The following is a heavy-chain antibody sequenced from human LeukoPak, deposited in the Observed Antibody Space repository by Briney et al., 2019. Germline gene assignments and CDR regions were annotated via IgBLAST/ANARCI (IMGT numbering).Heavy chain of an antibody. V-gene: IGHV1-18*04. Sequence: GASVKVSCKASGYTFTNYGVTWVRQAPGQGLQWMGWISAYNGNTNYAQKFQGRISMTIDTSTTTAYMELRSLRSDDTAIYYCARGRSYGDYSDYWGQGTLVTVSS. CDR2: ISAYNGNT. CDR1: GYTFTNYG. CDR3: ARGRSYGDYSDY. D-gene: IGHD4-17*01. J-gene: IGHJ4*02.